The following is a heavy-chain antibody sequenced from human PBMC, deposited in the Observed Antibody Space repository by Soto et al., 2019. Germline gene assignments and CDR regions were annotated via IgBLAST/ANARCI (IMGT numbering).Heavy chain of an antibody. CDR2: IYYSGST. CDR1: GGSISSGDYY. D-gene: IGHD4-4*01. V-gene: IGHV4-30-4*01. Sequence: QVQLQESGPGLVKPSQTLSLTCTVSGGSISSGDYYWSWIRQPPGKGLEWIGYIYYSGSTYYNPSLKSRVTISVDTSKHQFSLELSSVTAADTAVYYCASLSNYLRSQAATNYWGQGTLVTVSS. CDR3: ASLSNYLRSQAATNY. J-gene: IGHJ4*02.